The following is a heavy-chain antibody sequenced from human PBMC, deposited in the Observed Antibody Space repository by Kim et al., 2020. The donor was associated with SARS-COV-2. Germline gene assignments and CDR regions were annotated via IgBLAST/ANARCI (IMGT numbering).Heavy chain of an antibody. D-gene: IGHD3-22*01. CDR1: GGTFSSYA. CDR2: IIPIFGTA. J-gene: IGHJ4*02. Sequence: SVKVSCKASGGTFSSYAISWVRQAPGQGLEWMGGIIPIFGTANYAQKFQGRVTITADESTSTAYMELSSLRSEDTAVYYCASPRSYYDSSGSWFDYWGQGTLVTVSS. V-gene: IGHV1-69*13. CDR3: ASPRSYYDSSGSWFDY.